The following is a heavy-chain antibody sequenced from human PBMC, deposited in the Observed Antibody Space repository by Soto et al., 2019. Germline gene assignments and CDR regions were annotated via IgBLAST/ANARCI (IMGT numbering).Heavy chain of an antibody. Sequence: GGSLRLSCAASGFTVSSNYMSWVRQAPGKGLEWVSVIYSGGSTYYADSVKGRFTISRHNSKNTLYLQMNSLRAEDTAVYYCAREASMRVRGGYYYYGMDVWGQGTTVTVPS. CDR2: IYSGGST. J-gene: IGHJ6*02. CDR1: GFTVSSNY. D-gene: IGHD3-10*01. CDR3: AREASMRVRGGYYYYGMDV. V-gene: IGHV3-53*04.